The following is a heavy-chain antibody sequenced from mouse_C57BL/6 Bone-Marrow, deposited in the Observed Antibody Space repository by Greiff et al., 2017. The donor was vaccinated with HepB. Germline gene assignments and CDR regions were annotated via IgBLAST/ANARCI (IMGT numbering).Heavy chain of an antibody. J-gene: IGHJ3*01. V-gene: IGHV1-55*01. D-gene: IGHD2-2*01. CDR1: GYTFTSYW. Sequence: VQLQQPGAELVKPGASVKMSCKASGYTFTSYWITWVKQRPGQGLEWIGDIYPGSGSTNYNEKFKSKATLTVDTSSSTAYMQLSSLTSEDSAVYYCASRRGYGRAWFAYWGQGTLVTVSA. CDR2: IYPGSGST. CDR3: ASRRGYGRAWFAY.